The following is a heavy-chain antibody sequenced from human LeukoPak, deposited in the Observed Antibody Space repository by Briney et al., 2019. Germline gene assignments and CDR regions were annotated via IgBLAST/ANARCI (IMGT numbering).Heavy chain of an antibody. CDR2: ISGDGDNT. J-gene: IGHJ4*02. V-gene: IGHV3-23*01. CDR1: GFTFNNYA. Sequence: GGSLRLSCAASGFTFNNYALSWVRQAPGKGLEWVSGISGDGDNTYYAESVKGRFTISRDISRNTLYLQMNSLRVEDTAVYYCAKDLNPGGWGQGTLVTVSS. CDR3: AKDLNPGG. D-gene: IGHD3-10*01.